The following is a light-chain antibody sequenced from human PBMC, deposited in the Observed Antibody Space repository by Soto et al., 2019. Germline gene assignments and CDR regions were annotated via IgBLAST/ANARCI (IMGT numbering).Light chain of an antibody. J-gene: IGKJ4*01. CDR1: QSVGIY. V-gene: IGKV3-11*01. CDR3: QQRDIWPPLT. CDR2: DAT. Sequence: VLTQSPVTLSLPTGETATLFCRASQSVGIYLGWFQQKPGQAPRVLIYDATNRAGGVPDRFSGSGSGTDFTLTISSLEAEDSAVYYCQQRDIWPPLTFGGGTKLEIK.